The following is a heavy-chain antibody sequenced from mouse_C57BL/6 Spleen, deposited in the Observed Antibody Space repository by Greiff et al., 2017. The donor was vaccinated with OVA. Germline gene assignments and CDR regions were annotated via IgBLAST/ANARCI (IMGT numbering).Heavy chain of an antibody. V-gene: IGHV3-6*01. CDR2: ISYDGSN. CDR1: GYSITSGYY. J-gene: IGHJ3*01. Sequence: ESGPGLVKPSQSLSLTCSVTGYSITSGYYWNWIRQFPGNKLEWMGYISYDGSNNYNPSLKNRISITRDTSKNQFFLKLNSVTTEDTATYYCARKEGAYWGQGTLVTVSA. CDR3: ARKEGAY.